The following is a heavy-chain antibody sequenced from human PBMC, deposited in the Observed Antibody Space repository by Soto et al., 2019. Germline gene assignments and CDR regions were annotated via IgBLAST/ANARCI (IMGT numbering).Heavy chain of an antibody. CDR1: GFTFRTSA. V-gene: IGHV3-73*01. CDR2: IRDRLNSYAT. CDR3: TRHNPWGYMDV. J-gene: IGHJ6*03. D-gene: IGHD3-16*01. Sequence: EVQLVESGGGLVQPGGSLKLSCAASGFTFRTSAVHWVRQASGKGLEWVGRIRDRLNSYATAYAASVKGRFTISSDDSENAAYLQMNSLKTEDTAVYYCTRHNPWGYMDVWGKGTTVTVSS.